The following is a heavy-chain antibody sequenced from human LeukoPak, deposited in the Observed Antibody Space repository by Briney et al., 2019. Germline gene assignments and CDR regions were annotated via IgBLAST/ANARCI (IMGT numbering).Heavy chain of an antibody. J-gene: IGHJ6*02. D-gene: IGHD6-19*01. V-gene: IGHV3-9*01. Sequence: SLRLSCAASGFTFDDYAMHWVRPAPGKGLEWVSGISWNSGSIGYADSVKGRFTISRDNAKNSLYLQMNSLRAEDTALYYCAKAVASGYYYYGMDVWGQGTTVTVSS. CDR3: AKAVASGYYYYGMDV. CDR2: ISWNSGSI. CDR1: GFTFDDYA.